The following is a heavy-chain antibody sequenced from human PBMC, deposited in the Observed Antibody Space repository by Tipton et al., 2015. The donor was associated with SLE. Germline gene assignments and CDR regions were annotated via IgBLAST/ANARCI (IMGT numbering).Heavy chain of an antibody. D-gene: IGHD3-9*01. J-gene: IGHJ6*02. CDR3: ARGPYDILTTYGMDV. CDR2: INHSGST. CDR1: GGSFSGYY. V-gene: IGHV4-34*01. Sequence: TLSLTCAVYGGSFSGYYWSWIRLPPGKGLEWIGEINHSGSTNYNPSLKSRVSISVDTSKNQFSLKLSSVTAADTAVYYCARGPYDILTTYGMDVWGQGTTVTVSS.